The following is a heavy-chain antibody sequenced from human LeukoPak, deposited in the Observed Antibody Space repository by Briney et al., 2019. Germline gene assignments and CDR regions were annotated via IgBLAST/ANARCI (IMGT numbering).Heavy chain of an antibody. CDR2: ISYDGSNK. D-gene: IGHD1-26*01. V-gene: IGHV3-30-3*01. CDR1: GFTFNSYA. Sequence: GGSLRLSCAASGFTFNSYAMSWVRQAPGKGLEWVAVISYDGSNKHYADSVKGRFTISRDNSKNTLYLQMNSLRDEDTSLFYCGRDHSGGGLDIWGQGTMVTVSS. CDR3: GRDHSGGGLDI. J-gene: IGHJ3*02.